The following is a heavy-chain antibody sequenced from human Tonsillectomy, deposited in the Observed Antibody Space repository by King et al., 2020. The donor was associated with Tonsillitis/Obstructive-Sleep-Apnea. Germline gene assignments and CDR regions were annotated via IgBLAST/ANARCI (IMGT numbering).Heavy chain of an antibody. J-gene: IGHJ3*02. D-gene: IGHD3-22*01. CDR3: ARDGIYDSSGYGDAFYI. V-gene: IGHV3-30*04. CDR1: GFTFSSYA. Sequence: VQLVESGGGVVQPGRSLRLSCAASGFTFSSYAIHWVRQAPGKGLEWVAVISYDGSNKYYADSVKGRFTISRDNSKNTLDLQMNSLRAEDTAVYYCARDGIYDSSGYGDAFYIWGQGTMVTVSS. CDR2: ISYDGSNK.